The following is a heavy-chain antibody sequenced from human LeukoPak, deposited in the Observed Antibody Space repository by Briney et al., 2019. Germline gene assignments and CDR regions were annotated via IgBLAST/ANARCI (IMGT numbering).Heavy chain of an antibody. Sequence: KTGGSLRLSCAASGXTFSDYYMSWIRQAPGKGLEWLSYISGSSRYTDYADSVKGRFTISRDNAKSSLYLQMNSLRAEDSAVFYCARVGTSGSPIDYWGRGTLVTVSS. D-gene: IGHD3-10*01. CDR2: ISGSSRYT. CDR3: ARVGTSGSPIDY. V-gene: IGHV3-11*05. J-gene: IGHJ4*02. CDR1: GXTFSDYY.